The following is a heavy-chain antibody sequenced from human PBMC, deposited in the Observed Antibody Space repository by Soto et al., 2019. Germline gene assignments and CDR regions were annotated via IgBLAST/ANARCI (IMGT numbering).Heavy chain of an antibody. CDR3: AKSYGDHYYYYGMNV. D-gene: IGHD4-17*01. CDR2: IRGSGDSA. J-gene: IGHJ6*02. V-gene: IGHV3-23*01. CDR1: GITFSSYA. Sequence: EVQLSESGGDLVHPGGSLRLTCAASGITFSSYAMTWVRQAAGKGLEWVSTIRGSGDSAYYADSVKGRFTISRDNDKSTLYLQMNSLRAEDTAIYYCAKSYGDHYYYYGMNVWGQGTTVTVSS.